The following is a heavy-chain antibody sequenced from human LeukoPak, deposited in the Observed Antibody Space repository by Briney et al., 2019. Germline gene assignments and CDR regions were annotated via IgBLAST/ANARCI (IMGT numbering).Heavy chain of an antibody. V-gene: IGHV4-59*01. D-gene: IGHD3-22*01. CDR1: GGSISSYY. CDR3: ARGGEVYYYDSSGHYFDY. Sequence: SETLSLTCTVSGGSISSYYWSWIRQPPGKGLEWIGYIYYSGSTNYNPSLKSRVTISVDTSKNQFSLKLSSVTAADTAVYYCARGGEVYYYDSSGHYFDYWGQGTLVTVSS. CDR2: IYYSGST. J-gene: IGHJ4*02.